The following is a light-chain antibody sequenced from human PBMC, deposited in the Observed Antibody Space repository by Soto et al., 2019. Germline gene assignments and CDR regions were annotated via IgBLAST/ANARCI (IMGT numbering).Light chain of an antibody. CDR2: RND. CDR1: RSNIGSST. CDR3: SAWDDSLKGVV. J-gene: IGLJ2*01. Sequence: QSVLTQPPSTSGTPGHRVTISCSGTRSNIGSSTVNWYQQLPGTAPKLLIYRNDQRPSGVPDRFSGSKSGTSASLAISGLQSEDEADYYCSAWDDSLKGVVFGGGTKLTVL. V-gene: IGLV1-44*01.